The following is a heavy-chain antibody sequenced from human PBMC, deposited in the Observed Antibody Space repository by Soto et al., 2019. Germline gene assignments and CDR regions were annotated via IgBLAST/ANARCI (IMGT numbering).Heavy chain of an antibody. Sequence: PGGSLRLSCAASGFTFSSYSMNWVRQAPGKGLEWVAVISNDGSTKSYADSVKGRFTISRDNSKNTLYLKMNSLRAEDTAVYYCAKGGIAAAGLPIEYWGQGTLVTVSS. J-gene: IGHJ4*02. D-gene: IGHD6-13*01. CDR1: GFTFSSYS. CDR2: ISNDGSTK. V-gene: IGHV3-30*02. CDR3: AKGGIAAAGLPIEY.